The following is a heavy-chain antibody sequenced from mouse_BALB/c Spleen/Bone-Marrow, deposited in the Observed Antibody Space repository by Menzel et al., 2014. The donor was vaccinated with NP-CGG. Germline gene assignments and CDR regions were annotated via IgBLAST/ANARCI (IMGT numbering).Heavy chain of an antibody. CDR2: VNPNIGGS. CDR1: GYTFTDYT. J-gene: IGHJ2*01. D-gene: IGHD2-3*01. Sequence: EVKLMESGPELVKPGASVKISCKTSGYTFTDYTIHWVKQSQGKSLEWIGRVNPNIGGSNNNQKFKDKAALTVDKSSSTAYMELRSLTSDDSAVYYCARGRWYYWGQGTTLTVSS. V-gene: IGHV1-18*01. CDR3: ARGRWYY.